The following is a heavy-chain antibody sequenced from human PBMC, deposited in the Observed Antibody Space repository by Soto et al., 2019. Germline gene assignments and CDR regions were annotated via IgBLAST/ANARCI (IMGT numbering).Heavy chain of an antibody. CDR2: MDNAGSSA. D-gene: IGHD1-26*01. J-gene: IGHJ6*02. V-gene: IGHV3-74*01. CDR3: TRVGGSVSGMDV. CDR1: GFTFSIYW. Sequence: EVQLVESGGGLVQPGGSLRLSCAASGFTFSIYWMHWVRQAPGKGPVWVSRMDNAGSSARYADSVKGRFTISRDNAKNTVYLQMNSLGAEDTAVYYCTRVGGSVSGMDVWGQGTTVTVSS.